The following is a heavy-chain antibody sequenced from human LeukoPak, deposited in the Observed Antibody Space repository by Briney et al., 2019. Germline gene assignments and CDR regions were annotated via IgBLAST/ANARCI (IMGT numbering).Heavy chain of an antibody. CDR3: ASGQGHYDYVWGSYRYELDY. Sequence: AASVKVSCKASGYTFTSYDINWVRQATGQGLEWMGWMNPNSGSTGYAQKLQGRVTMTTDTSTSTAYMELRSLRSDDTAVYYCASGQGHYDYVWGSYRYELDYWGQGTLVTVSS. V-gene: IGHV1-8*02. J-gene: IGHJ4*02. CDR2: MNPNSGST. CDR1: GYTFTSYD. D-gene: IGHD3-16*02.